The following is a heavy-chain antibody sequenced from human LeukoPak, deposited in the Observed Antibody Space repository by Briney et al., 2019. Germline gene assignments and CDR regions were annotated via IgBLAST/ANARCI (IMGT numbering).Heavy chain of an antibody. J-gene: IGHJ4*02. CDR3: AVDSSSWLDY. D-gene: IGHD6-13*01. CDR2: ISAYNGNT. V-gene: IGHV1-18*01. CDR1: GYTFTSYG. Sequence: GASVKVSCKASGYTFTSYGISWVRQAPGQGLERMGWISAYNGNTNYPQKLQGRVTMTTDISTSTAYMELRSLRSDDTAVYYCAVDSSSWLDYWGQGTLVTVSS.